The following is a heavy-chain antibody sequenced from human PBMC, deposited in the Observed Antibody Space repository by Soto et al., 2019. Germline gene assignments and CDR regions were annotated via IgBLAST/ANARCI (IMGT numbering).Heavy chain of an antibody. J-gene: IGHJ4*02. Sequence: QVQLVQSGAEMKKPGASVKVSCKASGYTFTSYGISWVRQAPGQGLEWMGWITAYNGNTNYAQKHQGRVTMTTDTSTSTAYMELRSLRSDDTAVYYCARDSGLIYSNYFDYWGQGTLVTVSS. CDR1: GYTFTSYG. D-gene: IGHD4-4*01. CDR3: ARDSGLIYSNYFDY. V-gene: IGHV1-18*01. CDR2: ITAYNGNT.